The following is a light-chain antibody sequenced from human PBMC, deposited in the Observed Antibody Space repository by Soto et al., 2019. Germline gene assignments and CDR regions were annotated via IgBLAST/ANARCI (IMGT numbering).Light chain of an antibody. CDR3: QTLGTGIVI. CDR2: LNRDGSH. CDR1: SGHSNYA. Sequence: QLVLTQSPSASASLGASVKLTCTLSSGHSNYAIAWHQQQPEKSPRYLMKLNRDGSHSKGDGIPNRFSGSSSGAERYLTIASLQSEDEADYYCQTLGTGIVIFGGGTKLTVL. J-gene: IGLJ2*01. V-gene: IGLV4-69*01.